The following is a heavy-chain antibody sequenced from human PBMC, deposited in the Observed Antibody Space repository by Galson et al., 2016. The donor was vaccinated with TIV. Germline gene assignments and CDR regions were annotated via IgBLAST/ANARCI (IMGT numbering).Heavy chain of an antibody. CDR3: AHREDGHNNIFDY. J-gene: IGHJ4*02. CDR1: GFSLTTSGVG. CDR2: IYWDDRK. D-gene: IGHD5-24*01. Sequence: PALVKPTQTLTLTCSFSGFSLTTSGVGVGWIRQPPRKALEWLGFIYWDDRKLYSPSLKNRLTITRDTSKNQVVLTMTNMDPVDTATYYCAHREDGHNNIFDYWGQGALVTVAS. V-gene: IGHV2-5*02.